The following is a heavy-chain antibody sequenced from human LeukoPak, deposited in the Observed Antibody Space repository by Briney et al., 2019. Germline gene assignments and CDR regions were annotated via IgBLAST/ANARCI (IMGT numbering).Heavy chain of an antibody. V-gene: IGHV4-34*01. CDR3: ARTVVVPAWWWSPHNWFDP. CDR2: INHSGST. Sequence: SETLSLTCAVYGGSFSGYYWSWIRQPPGKGLEWIGEINHSGSTNYNPSLKSRVTISVDTSKNQFSLKLSSVTAADTAAYYCARTVVVPAWWWSPHNWFDPWGQGTLVTVSS. J-gene: IGHJ5*02. D-gene: IGHD2-2*01. CDR1: GGSFSGYY.